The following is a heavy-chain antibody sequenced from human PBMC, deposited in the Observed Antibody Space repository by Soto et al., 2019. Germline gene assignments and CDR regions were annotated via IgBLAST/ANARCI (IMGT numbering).Heavy chain of an antibody. Sequence: LRLSCAASGFSCTNFAMSWVRQAPGKGLEWVAGIGASGDITWYADSVKGRLSISRDNSKNTLYLQLNSLRFEDTDVYYCAKDDFTDRGDDYFDYWGPGTLVTVSS. V-gene: IGHV3-23*01. CDR2: IGASGDIT. CDR1: GFSCTNFA. CDR3: AKDDFTDRGDDYFDY. J-gene: IGHJ4*02. D-gene: IGHD2-21*02.